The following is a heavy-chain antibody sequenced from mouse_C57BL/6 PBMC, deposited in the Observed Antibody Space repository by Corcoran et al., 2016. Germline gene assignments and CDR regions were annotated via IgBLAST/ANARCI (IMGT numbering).Heavy chain of an antibody. CDR2: INTYSGVP. D-gene: IGHD3-2*02. V-gene: IGHV9-3*01. CDR3: ARSSDSSGYLYAMDY. CDR1: GYTFTTYG. Sequence: QIQLVQSGPELKKPGETVKISCKASGYTFTTYGMSWVKQAPGTGLKWMGWINTYSGVPTYADDFKGRFAFSLETSASTAYLQINNLKNEDTATYFCARSSDSSGYLYAMDYWGQGTSVTVSS. J-gene: IGHJ4*01.